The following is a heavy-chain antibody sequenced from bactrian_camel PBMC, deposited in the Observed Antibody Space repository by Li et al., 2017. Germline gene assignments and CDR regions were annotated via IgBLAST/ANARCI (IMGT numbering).Heavy chain of an antibody. D-gene: IGHD6*01. CDR2: IDSSGNP. V-gene: IGHV3S55*01. Sequence: AASGYHYGSYCLAWFRQSPGKEREGVAVIDSSGNPTYVASVKGRFTISRDNAKNTLYLQMNSLKPEDTAMYYCAVDQFCTLQYDYWGRGTQVTVS. CDR1: GYHYGSYC. CDR3: AVDQFCTLQYDY. J-gene: IGHJ4*01.